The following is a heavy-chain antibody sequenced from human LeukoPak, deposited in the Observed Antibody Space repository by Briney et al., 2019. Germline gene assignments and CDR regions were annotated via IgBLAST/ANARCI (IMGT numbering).Heavy chain of an antibody. J-gene: IGHJ4*02. CDR1: GFTFSSYA. V-gene: IGHV3-23*01. CDR2: ISGSGGST. Sequence: GGSLRLSCAASGFTFSSYAMSWVRQAPGKGLEWVSAISGSGGSTYYADSVKGRLTISRDNSKNTLYLQMNSLRAEDTAVYYCAKDQGTIFGVVGPYYFDYWGQGTLVTVSS. D-gene: IGHD3-3*01. CDR3: AKDQGTIFGVVGPYYFDY.